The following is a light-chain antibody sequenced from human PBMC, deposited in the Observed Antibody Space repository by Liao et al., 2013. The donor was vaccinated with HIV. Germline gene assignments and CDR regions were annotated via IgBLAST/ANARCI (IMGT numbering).Light chain of an antibody. J-gene: IGLJ3*02. V-gene: IGLV3-21*01. CDR1: NIGSKS. Sequence: SYELTQPPSVSVAPGQTATIACAGNNIGSKSVHWYQQRPGQAPLLVIYYDTDRPSGIPDRFSGSNSGDTATLTITGAQAMDEGDYYCQAWDSATVFGGGTKLTVL. CDR3: QAWDSATV. CDR2: YDT.